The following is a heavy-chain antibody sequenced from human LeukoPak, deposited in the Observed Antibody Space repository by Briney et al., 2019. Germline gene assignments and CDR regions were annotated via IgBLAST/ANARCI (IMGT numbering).Heavy chain of an antibody. CDR2: ISYDGSNK. J-gene: IGHJ4*02. CDR1: GFTFSSYA. Sequence: GGSLRLSCAASGFTFSSYAMHWVRQAPGKGLEWVAVISYDGSNKYYADSVKGRFTISRDNSKNTLYLQMNSLRAEDTAVYYCARGGVLHIAVAGSYDYWGQGTLVTVSS. D-gene: IGHD6-19*01. V-gene: IGHV3-30-3*01. CDR3: ARGGVLHIAVAGSYDY.